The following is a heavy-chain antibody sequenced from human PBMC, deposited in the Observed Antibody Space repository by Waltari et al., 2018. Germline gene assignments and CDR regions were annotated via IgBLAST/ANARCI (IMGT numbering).Heavy chain of an antibody. V-gene: IGHV3-74*03. D-gene: IGHD3-10*01. CDR1: GFRFSNYL. Sequence: EEQLLESGGGLVQPGDSLRLSCAASGFRFSNYLMNWVRQAPGKGLVWVARISNDESSLTYADSVKGRFTISRDNAKNTLYLQMKRLRAEDTAVYYCVRLAQRTYRSPVPGRHYYYGMDVWGQGTTVTVSS. CDR2: ISNDESSL. CDR3: VRLAQRTYRSPVPGRHYYYGMDV. J-gene: IGHJ6*02.